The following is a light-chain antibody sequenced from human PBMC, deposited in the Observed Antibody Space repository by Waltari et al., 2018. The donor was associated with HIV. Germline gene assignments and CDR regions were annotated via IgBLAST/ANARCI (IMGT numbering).Light chain of an antibody. V-gene: IGLV1-47*01. CDR3: AAWDNSLSAAV. CDR2: RNN. Sequence: QSVLTQPSSASGTPGQRVTISCSGSSSNIGSNYVYWYQQLPGTAPKLLIDRNNQRPSGVPDRFSGSKSGTSASLAISGLRSEDEADYYCAAWDNSLSAAVFGGGTKLTGL. J-gene: IGLJ3*02. CDR1: SSNIGSNY.